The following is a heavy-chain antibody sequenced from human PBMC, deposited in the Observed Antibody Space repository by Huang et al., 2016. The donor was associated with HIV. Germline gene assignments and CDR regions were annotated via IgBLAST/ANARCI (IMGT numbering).Heavy chain of an antibody. V-gene: IGHV3-74*01. D-gene: IGHD2-15*01. J-gene: IGHJ3*02. CDR3: ARAGGFEI. Sequence: EEHLVESGGGLVQPGGSLRLSCEASGFKLRNYWMQWVRKAPGKGLMGVSRIKIDGRTTDYADSVKGRFTISRDNAKNTLYLQMSSLTAEDTAIYYCARAGGFEIWGQGTVVTVSS. CDR2: IKIDGRTT. CDR1: GFKLRNYW.